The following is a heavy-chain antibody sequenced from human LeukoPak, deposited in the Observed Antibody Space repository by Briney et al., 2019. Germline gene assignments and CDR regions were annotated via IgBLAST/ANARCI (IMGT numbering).Heavy chain of an antibody. CDR3: ARGRIAAAEYYFDY. J-gene: IGHJ4*02. V-gene: IGHV3-66*01. D-gene: IGHD6-13*01. Sequence: GGSLRLSCAASGFTVSSNYMSWVRQAPGKGLEWVSAIYSGGSTYYADSVKGRFTISRDNSKNTLYLQMNSLRAEDTAVYYCARGRIAAAEYYFDYWGQGTLVTVSS. CDR1: GFTVSSNY. CDR2: IYSGGST.